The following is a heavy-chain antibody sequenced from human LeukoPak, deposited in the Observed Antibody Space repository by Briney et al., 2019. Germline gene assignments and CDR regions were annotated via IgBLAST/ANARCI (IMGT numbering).Heavy chain of an antibody. Sequence: PSETLSLTCAVYGGSFSGYYWSWIRQPPGKGLEWIGEINHSGSTYYNPSLKSRVTISVDTSRNHFSLKLSSVTAADTAVYFCARGGYNSSGYYYYWGQGALVTVSS. V-gene: IGHV4-34*01. CDR3: ARGGYNSSGYYYY. J-gene: IGHJ4*02. D-gene: IGHD3-22*01. CDR1: GGSFSGYY. CDR2: INHSGST.